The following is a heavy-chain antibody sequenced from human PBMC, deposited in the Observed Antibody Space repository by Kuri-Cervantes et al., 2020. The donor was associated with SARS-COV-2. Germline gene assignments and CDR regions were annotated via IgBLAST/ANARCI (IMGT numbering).Heavy chain of an antibody. Sequence: GGSLRLSCTVSGGSISSSSYYWGWIRQPPGKGLEWVSAISGSGGSTYYADSVKGRFTISRDNSKNTLYLQMNSLRAEDTAVYYCANALAVAGTGGDYWGQGTLVTVSS. CDR3: ANALAVAGTGGDY. CDR1: GGSISSSSYY. CDR2: ISGSGGST. D-gene: IGHD6-19*01. V-gene: IGHV3-23*01. J-gene: IGHJ4*02.